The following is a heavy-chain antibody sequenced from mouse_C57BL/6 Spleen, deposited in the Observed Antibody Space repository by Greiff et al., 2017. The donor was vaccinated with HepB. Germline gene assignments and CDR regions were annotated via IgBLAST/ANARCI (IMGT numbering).Heavy chain of an antibody. Sequence: EVKLVESGGGLVKPGGSLKLSCAASGFTFSSYAMSWVRQTPEKRLEWVATISDGGSYTYYPDNVKGRFTISGDNAKNNLYLQISLLKSKDTAMYYGARVRGCGNYGDYAMDYWGQGTSVTVSS. CDR2: ISDGGSYT. J-gene: IGHJ4*01. CDR1: GFTFSSYA. CDR3: ARVRGCGNYGDYAMDY. V-gene: IGHV5-4*03. D-gene: IGHD2-1*01.